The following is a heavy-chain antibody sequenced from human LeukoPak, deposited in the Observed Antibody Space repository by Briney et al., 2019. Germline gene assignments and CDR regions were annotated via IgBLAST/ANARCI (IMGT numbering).Heavy chain of an antibody. CDR2: ISYDGSNK. Sequence: GGSLRLSCAASGFTFSHYGMHWVRQAPGKGLEWVAVISYDGSNKYYADSVKGRFTISRDNSKNTLYLQMNSLRAEDTAVYYCASPLGSDGEEYDYWGQGTLVTVSS. J-gene: IGHJ4*02. D-gene: IGHD5-24*01. V-gene: IGHV3-30*19. CDR1: GFTFSHYG. CDR3: ASPLGSDGEEYDY.